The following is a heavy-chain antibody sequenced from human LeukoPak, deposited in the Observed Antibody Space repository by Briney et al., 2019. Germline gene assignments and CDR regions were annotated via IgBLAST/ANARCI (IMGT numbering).Heavy chain of an antibody. CDR1: GFTFSRFW. Sequence: PGGSLRLSCAASGFTFSRFWMSWVRQAPGKGLEWVANIKQDGSEKYYVDSVKGRFTISRDNAKNSLYLQMNSLRAEDTAVYYCARDGGRDSTYWYYYWGQGTLVTVSS. J-gene: IGHJ4*02. CDR3: ARDGGRDSTYWYYY. CDR2: IKQDGSEK. D-gene: IGHD6-13*01. V-gene: IGHV3-7*01.